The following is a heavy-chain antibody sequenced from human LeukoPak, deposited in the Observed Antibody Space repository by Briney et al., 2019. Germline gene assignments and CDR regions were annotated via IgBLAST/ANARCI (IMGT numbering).Heavy chain of an antibody. D-gene: IGHD6-19*01. J-gene: IGHJ4*02. CDR1: GYTFTGYY. CDR2: INPNSGGT. Sequence: ASVKVSCKASGYTFTGYYMHWVRQAPGQGLEWMGRINPNSGGTNYAQKFQGRVTMTRDTSISTAYMELSRLRSDDTAVYYCARDGYSSGWLDYWGQGTLVTVPS. CDR3: ARDGYSSGWLDY. V-gene: IGHV1-2*06.